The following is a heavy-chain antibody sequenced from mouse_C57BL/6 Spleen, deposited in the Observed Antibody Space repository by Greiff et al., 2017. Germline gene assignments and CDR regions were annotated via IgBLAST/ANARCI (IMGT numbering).Heavy chain of an antibody. Sequence: VQLQQSGAELARPGASVKLSCKASGYTFTSYGISWVKQRTGQGLEWIGEIYPRSGNTYYNEKFKGKATLTADKSSSTAYMELRSLTSEDSAVYFCAKLLWTYAMDYWGQGTSVTVSS. J-gene: IGHJ4*01. D-gene: IGHD2-1*01. CDR1: GYTFTSYG. CDR2: IYPRSGNT. CDR3: AKLLWTYAMDY. V-gene: IGHV1-81*01.